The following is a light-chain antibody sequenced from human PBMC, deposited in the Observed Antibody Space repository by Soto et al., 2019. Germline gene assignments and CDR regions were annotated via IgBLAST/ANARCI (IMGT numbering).Light chain of an antibody. CDR3: QQSYSTPGT. Sequence: DIQMTQSPSSLSASVGDRVTITCRASQTVSKYLNWYQHKPGEAPKLLIYAGSALHSGVPSRFSGSGAGTYFTLTITSLQPEDFASYYCQQSYSTPGTFGQGTKVEI. V-gene: IGKV1-39*01. CDR1: QTVSKY. CDR2: AGS. J-gene: IGKJ1*01.